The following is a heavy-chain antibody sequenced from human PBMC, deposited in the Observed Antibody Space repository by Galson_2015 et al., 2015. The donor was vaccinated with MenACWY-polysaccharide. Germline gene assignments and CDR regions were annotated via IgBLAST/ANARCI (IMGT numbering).Heavy chain of an antibody. D-gene: IGHD4-23*01. CDR1: GFTFSTYG. CDR3: AKDASNSWFDS. J-gene: IGHJ5*01. CDR2: LDGSGTNT. V-gene: IGHV3-23*01. Sequence: SLRLSCAASGFTFSTYGIGWVRQAPGEGLEWVSTLDGSGTNTYYADSVRGRFTLSRDNSKKMLYLQMNSLRAEDTALYYCAKDASNSWFDSWGQGTLVTVSS.